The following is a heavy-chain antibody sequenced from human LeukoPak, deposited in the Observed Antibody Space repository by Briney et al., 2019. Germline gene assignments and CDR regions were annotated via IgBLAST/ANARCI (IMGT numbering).Heavy chain of an antibody. D-gene: IGHD3-16*02. CDR3: ARDRGELSPYFDY. V-gene: IGHV3-33*08. J-gene: IGHJ4*02. CDR2: IWYDGSNK. CDR1: GFTFSDHY. Sequence: GSLRLSCAASGFTFSDHYMDWVRQAPGKGLEWVAVIWYDGSNKYYADSVKGRFTISRDNSKNTLYLQMNSLRAEDTAVYYCARDRGELSPYFDYWGQGTLVTVSS.